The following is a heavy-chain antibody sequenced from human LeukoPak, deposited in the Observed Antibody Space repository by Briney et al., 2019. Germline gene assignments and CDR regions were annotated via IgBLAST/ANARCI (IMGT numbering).Heavy chain of an antibody. V-gene: IGHV3-48*02. CDR3: ARGYSPGDYYYYGMDV. Sequence: PGGSLRLSCAASGFTFNTYTMNWVRQAPGKGLEWVSYISSVGSTIYYADSVKGRFTISRDNAKNSLYLQMNSLRDEDTAVYYCARGYSPGDYYYYGMDVWGQGTTVTVSS. D-gene: IGHD5-18*01. CDR1: GFTFNTYT. CDR2: ISSVGSTI. J-gene: IGHJ6*02.